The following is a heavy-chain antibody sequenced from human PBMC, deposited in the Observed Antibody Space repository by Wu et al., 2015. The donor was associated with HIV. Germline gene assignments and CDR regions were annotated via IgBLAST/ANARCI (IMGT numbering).Heavy chain of an antibody. Sequence: QVQLLQSGAEVKKPGASVRVSCKVPGHTLGELALHWVRLARGRGFEWMGGFDPDDGRTTYAQKFQGRVTMTGGRSTDTAYMELTSLRSEDTAVYYCAREGSPPLYGMDVWGQGTTVTVSS. J-gene: IGHJ6*02. V-gene: IGHV1-24*01. D-gene: IGHD3-10*01. CDR1: GHTLGELA. CDR2: FDPDDGRT. CDR3: AREGSPPLYGMDV.